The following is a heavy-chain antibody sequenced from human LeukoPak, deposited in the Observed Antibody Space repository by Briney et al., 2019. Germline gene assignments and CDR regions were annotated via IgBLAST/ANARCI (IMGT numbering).Heavy chain of an antibody. CDR2: INWNGGSI. V-gene: IGHV3-20*04. CDR1: GFTFDDYG. CDR3: ARDICSGGSCFFDY. Sequence: GGSLRLSCAASGFTFDDYGMSWVRQAPGKGLEWVSGINWNGGSIGYADSVKGRFTISRDNAKNSLYLQMNSLRAEDTALYYCARDICSGGSCFFDYWGQGTLVTVSS. D-gene: IGHD2-15*01. J-gene: IGHJ4*02.